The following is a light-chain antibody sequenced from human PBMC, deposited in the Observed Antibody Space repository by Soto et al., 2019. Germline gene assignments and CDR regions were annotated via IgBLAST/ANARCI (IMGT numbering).Light chain of an antibody. CDR2: EGS. V-gene: IGLV2-23*01. CDR3: CSYAGSSTYV. CDR1: SSDVGNYNL. J-gene: IGLJ1*01. Sequence: QSVLTQPASVSGSPGQSITISCTGTSSDVGNYNLVSWYQQHPGKAPKLMIYEGSKRPSGVSNRFSGSKSGNMASLTISTLQAEDEADYYCCSYAGSSTYVFGTGTKVTVL.